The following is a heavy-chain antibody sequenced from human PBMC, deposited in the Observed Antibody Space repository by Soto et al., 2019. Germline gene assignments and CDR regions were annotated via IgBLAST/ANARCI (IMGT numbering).Heavy chain of an antibody. V-gene: IGHV1-8*01. CDR3: AREPATAKPEGVDF. CDR2: MNPNSGNT. D-gene: IGHD1-1*01. J-gene: IGHJ4*02. Sequence: ASVKVSCKASGYTFTSYDINWVRQATGQGLEWMGWMNPNSGNTGYAQKFQGRVTMTRNTSISTAYMELSSLRSEDTAVYYCAREPATAKPEGVDFWGQGTLVTV. CDR1: GYTFTSYD.